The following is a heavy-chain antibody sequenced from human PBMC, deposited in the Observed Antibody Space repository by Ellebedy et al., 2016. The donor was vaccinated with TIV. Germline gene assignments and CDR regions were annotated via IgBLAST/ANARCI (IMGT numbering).Heavy chain of an antibody. CDR1: GFTFSDYG. CDR3: TTDPKITIFGVVIMEEY. CDR2: ISSSSSTI. J-gene: IGHJ4*02. D-gene: IGHD3-3*01. Sequence: GGSLRLSXAASGFTFSDYGMHWVRQAPGKGLEWVSYISSSSSTIYYADSVKGRFTISRDNAKNSLYLQMNSLKTEDTAVYYCTTDPKITIFGVVIMEEYWGQGTLVTVSS. V-gene: IGHV3-48*01.